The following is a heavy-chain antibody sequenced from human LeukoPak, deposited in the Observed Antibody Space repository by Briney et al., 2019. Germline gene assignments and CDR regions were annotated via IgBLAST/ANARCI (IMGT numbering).Heavy chain of an antibody. CDR3: ARHSASHGIDV. CDR1: GYTFTSYW. J-gene: IGHJ6*02. V-gene: IGHV5-10-1*01. CDR2: IDPSDSYT. Sequence: GESLQILFKGSGYTFTSYWISWVRQMPGKRLEWIGSIDPSDSYTKYRPSFQGHITISTDKSISTASLQWSSLKASDSAMYYCARHSASHGIDVWGQGTTVTVSS.